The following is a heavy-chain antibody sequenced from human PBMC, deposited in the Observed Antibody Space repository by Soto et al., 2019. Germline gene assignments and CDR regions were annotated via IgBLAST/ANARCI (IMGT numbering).Heavy chain of an antibody. CDR2: INPSGGST. CDR1: GYTFTSYY. D-gene: IGHD3-9*01. J-gene: IGHJ4*02. V-gene: IGHV1-46*01. Sequence: ASVKVSCKASGYTFTSYYMHWVRQAPGQGLEWMGIINPSGGSTSYAQKFQGRVTMTRDTSTSTVYMELSSLRSEDTAVYYCARTYYDILTGYYPTPYYFDYRGQGTLVTVSS. CDR3: ARTYYDILTGYYPTPYYFDY.